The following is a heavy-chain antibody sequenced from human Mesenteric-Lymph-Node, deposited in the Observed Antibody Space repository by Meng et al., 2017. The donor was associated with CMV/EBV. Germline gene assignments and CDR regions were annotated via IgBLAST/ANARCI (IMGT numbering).Heavy chain of an antibody. CDR2: MRPSIGTTE. Sequence: ASVKVSCKASGYTFINHYIHWVRQAPGQGFEWVGIMRPSIGTTETSVEKFRGRLTLTRDTSTSTVYMELSSLTSGDTAIYYCARNIVVVPAAIFDGWWFDPWGQGTLVTVSS. CDR1: GYTFINHY. V-gene: IGHV1-46*01. D-gene: IGHD2-2*02. CDR3: ARNIVVVPAAIFDGWWFDP. J-gene: IGHJ5*02.